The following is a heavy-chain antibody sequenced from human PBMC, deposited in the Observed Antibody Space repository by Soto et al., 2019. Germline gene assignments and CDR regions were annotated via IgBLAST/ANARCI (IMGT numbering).Heavy chain of an antibody. CDR2: ISSSGDNT. CDR3: AKFKGGVNDGLDI. Sequence: EVQLLESGGGLVQPGGSLRLSCAASGFTFSNYAMTWVRQAPGKGLEWVSGISSSGDNTYYPNSVRGRFTISRDNSKDTLFLQRSSLRAEDTAAYYCAKFKGGVNDGLDIWGQGTMVTVSS. V-gene: IGHV3-23*01. J-gene: IGHJ3*02. D-gene: IGHD6-25*01. CDR1: GFTFSNYA.